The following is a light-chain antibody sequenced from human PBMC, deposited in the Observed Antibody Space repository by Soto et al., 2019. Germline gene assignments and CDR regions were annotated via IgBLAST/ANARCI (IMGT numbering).Light chain of an antibody. Sequence: IQMTQSPPNLSAAVGGRVTITCRASQTISSWVAWYQQKPGKAPELLXYKATSLESGVPSRFSGSGSGTEFTLTISSLLPDAFASFYCQQYNTYFSLTFGGGTKVDI. CDR2: KAT. CDR3: QQYNTYFSLT. V-gene: IGKV1-5*03. J-gene: IGKJ4*01. CDR1: QTISSW.